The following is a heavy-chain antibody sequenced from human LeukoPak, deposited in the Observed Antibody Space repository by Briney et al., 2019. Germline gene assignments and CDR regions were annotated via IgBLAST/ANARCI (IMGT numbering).Heavy chain of an antibody. CDR2: IYPGESDT. D-gene: IGHD2-15*01. J-gene: IGHJ4*02. CDR3: ARHSTRISPVDY. Sequence: GESLKTSFKGSGYSFTSYWSGWVRQMPGKGLGWMGIIYPGESDTRYSPSFQGQVTTSADKSIGTAYLQWSSLKATDTAMYYCARHSTRISPVDYWGQGALVTVSS. V-gene: IGHV5-51*01. CDR1: GYSFTSYW.